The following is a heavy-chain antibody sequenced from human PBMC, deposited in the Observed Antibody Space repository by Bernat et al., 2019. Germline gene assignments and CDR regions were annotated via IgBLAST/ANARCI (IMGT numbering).Heavy chain of an antibody. D-gene: IGHD6-19*01. CDR2: IYSGGST. CDR1: GFTVSSNY. V-gene: IGHV3-53*04. Sequence: EVQLVESGGGLVQPGGSLRLSCAASGFTVSSNYMSWVRRAPGKGLEWVSVIYSGGSTYYADSVKGRFTISRHNSKNTLYLQMNSLRAEDTAVYYCATWTNIAVAGTGAFDIWGQGTMVTVSS. CDR3: ATWTNIAVAGTGAFDI. J-gene: IGHJ3*02.